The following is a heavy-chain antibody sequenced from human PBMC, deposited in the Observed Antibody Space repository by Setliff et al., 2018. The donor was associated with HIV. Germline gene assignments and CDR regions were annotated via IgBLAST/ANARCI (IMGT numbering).Heavy chain of an antibody. CDR2: ISSSSNYI. D-gene: IGHD3-10*01. Sequence: GESLTISCAASGFTFSSYNMNWVRQAPGKGLEWVSSISSSSNYIYYADSVKGRFTISRDNAKNSLYLQMNGLRAEDTAVYYCTRDSGMATITLVYFDYWGQGTLVTVSS. CDR3: TRDSGMATITLVYFDY. CDR1: GFTFSSYN. V-gene: IGHV3-21*01. J-gene: IGHJ4*02.